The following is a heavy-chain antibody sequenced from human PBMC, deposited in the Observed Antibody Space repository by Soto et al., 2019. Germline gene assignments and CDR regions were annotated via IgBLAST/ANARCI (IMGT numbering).Heavy chain of an antibody. V-gene: IGHV2-26*01. CDR2: IDSSGEK. D-gene: IGHD6-19*01. Sequence: QVTLKESGPVLVKPTETLTLRCTVSGLSITDSEMGVSWIRQPPGQPLEWLAHIDSSGEKSYRTVLKSRLAISKDTSKSQIVLTMTNMDPADTATYYCARRHLAVAVSHWFDPWGQGIPVTVSS. J-gene: IGHJ5*02. CDR3: ARRHLAVAVSHWFDP. CDR1: GLSITDSEMG.